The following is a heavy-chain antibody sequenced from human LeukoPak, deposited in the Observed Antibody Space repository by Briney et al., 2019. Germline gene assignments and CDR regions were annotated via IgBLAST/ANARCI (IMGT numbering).Heavy chain of an antibody. D-gene: IGHD6-13*01. CDR3: ARLAGYSSSWYPHYFDY. V-gene: IGHV5-51*01. CDR2: IYPGDSDT. J-gene: IGHJ4*02. CDR1: GYSFTSYW. Sequence: GESLKISCKGSGYSFTSYWIGWVRQMPGKGLEWMGIIYPGDSDTRYSPTFQGQVTISADKSISTAYLQWSSLKASDTAMYYCARLAGYSSSWYPHYFDYWGQGTLVTVSS.